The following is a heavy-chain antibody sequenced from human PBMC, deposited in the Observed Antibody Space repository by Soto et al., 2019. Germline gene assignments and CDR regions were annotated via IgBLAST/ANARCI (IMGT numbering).Heavy chain of an antibody. Sequence: QLQLQESGPGLVKPSETLSLTCTVSGDSISRSRYYWGWIRQPPGKGLEWIASIHYTGGTYYNPSLRSRVTISVDTSKTQFSLTVSSVTAADTAVYYCARHLYSTSPDVWGQGTSVTVSS. D-gene: IGHD2-2*01. CDR2: IHYTGGT. CDR3: ARHLYSTSPDV. J-gene: IGHJ6*02. V-gene: IGHV4-39*01. CDR1: GDSISRSRYY.